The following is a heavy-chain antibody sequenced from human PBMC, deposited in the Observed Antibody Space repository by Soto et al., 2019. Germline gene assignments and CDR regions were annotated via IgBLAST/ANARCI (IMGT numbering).Heavy chain of an antibody. Sequence: PGGSLRLSCAASGFTFSSYAMHWVRQAPGKGPRWVAVISYDGSNKYYADSVKGRLTISRDNSKNTLYLQMNSLRAEDTAVYYCPRDGVGDILTGYYNWFDPWGQGTLVTVSS. D-gene: IGHD3-9*01. V-gene: IGHV3-30-3*01. CDR2: ISYDGSNK. J-gene: IGHJ5*02. CDR1: GFTFSSYA. CDR3: PRDGVGDILTGYYNWFDP.